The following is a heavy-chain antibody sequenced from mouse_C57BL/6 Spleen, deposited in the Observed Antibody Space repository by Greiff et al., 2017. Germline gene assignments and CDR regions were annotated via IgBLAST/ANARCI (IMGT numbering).Heavy chain of an antibody. CDR1: GYSFTSYY. D-gene: IGHD1-1*01. V-gene: IGHV1-66*01. CDR2: IYPGSGNT. CDR3: ARRSSYGYFDV. J-gene: IGHJ1*03. Sequence: QVQLQQSRPELVKPGASVKISCKASGYSFTSYYIHWVQQRPGQGLEWIGWIYPGSGNTKYNEKFKGKATLTADTSSSTAYMQLSSLTSEDAAVYYCARRSSYGYFDVWGTGTTVTVSS.